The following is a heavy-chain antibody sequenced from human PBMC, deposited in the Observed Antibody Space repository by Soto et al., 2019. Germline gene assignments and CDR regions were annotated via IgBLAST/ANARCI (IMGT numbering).Heavy chain of an antibody. CDR2: ISAYNGNT. CDR3: AMLYCISTSCYLGMDV. J-gene: IGHJ6*02. D-gene: IGHD2-2*01. V-gene: IGHV1-18*01. Sequence: QVQLVQSGAEVKKPGASVKVSCKASGYTFTSYGISWVRQAPGQGLEWMGWISAYNGNTNYAQKLQGRVTMTTDTSTSTAYMELRSLRSDDTAVYDCAMLYCISTSCYLGMDVWGQGTTVTVSS. CDR1: GYTFTSYG.